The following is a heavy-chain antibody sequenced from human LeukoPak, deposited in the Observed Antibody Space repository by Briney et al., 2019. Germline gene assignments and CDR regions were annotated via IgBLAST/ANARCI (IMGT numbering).Heavy chain of an antibody. CDR3: ARGVTAIWGAFDI. D-gene: IGHD2-21*02. Sequence: PSQTLSLTCTLSGGSISSGDYYSSWIRQPPGKGLEWIGYIYYSGITYYNPSLKSRVTISVDTSKNQFSLKLSSVTAADTAVYYCARGVTAIWGAFDIWGQGTMVTVSS. J-gene: IGHJ3*02. V-gene: IGHV4-30-4*01. CDR2: IYYSGIT. CDR1: GGSISSGDYY.